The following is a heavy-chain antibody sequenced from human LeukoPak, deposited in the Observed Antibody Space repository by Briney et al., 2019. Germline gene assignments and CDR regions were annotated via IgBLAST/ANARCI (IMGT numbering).Heavy chain of an antibody. CDR2: ISGSGGST. J-gene: IGHJ4*02. V-gene: IGHV3-23*01. D-gene: IGHD3-3*01. Sequence: GGSLRLSCAASGFAFSSYAMSWVRQAPGKGLEWVSAISGSGGSTYYADSVKGRFTISRDNSKNTLYLQMNSLRAEDTAVYYCAKDQLRFLEWLSTFFDYWGQGTLVTVSS. CDR1: GFAFSSYA. CDR3: AKDQLRFLEWLSTFFDY.